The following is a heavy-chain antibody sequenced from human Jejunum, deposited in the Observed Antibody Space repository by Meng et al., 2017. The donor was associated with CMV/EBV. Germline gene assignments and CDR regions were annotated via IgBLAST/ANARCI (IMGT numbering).Heavy chain of an antibody. CDR1: YSFPTYG. Sequence: YSFPTYGISWLRQAPGQGFEWMAWISGYNGETTYSQKFQGRVTTTTDTSTNTAYMELMSLKSDDTAVYYCARTTLDCTNGVCYEYWGQGTLVPSPQ. J-gene: IGHJ4*02. D-gene: IGHD2-8*01. V-gene: IGHV1-18*01. CDR2: ISGYNGET. CDR3: ARTTLDCTNGVCYEY.